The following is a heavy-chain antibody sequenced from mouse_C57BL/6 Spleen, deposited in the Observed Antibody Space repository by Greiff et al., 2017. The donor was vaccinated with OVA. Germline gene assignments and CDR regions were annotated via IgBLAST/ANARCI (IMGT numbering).Heavy chain of an antibody. J-gene: IGHJ3*01. CDR3: TRSPTGTWAY. D-gene: IGHD4-1*02. CDR2: ISSGGDYI. V-gene: IGHV5-9-1*02. Sequence: EVKVEESGEGLVKPGGSLKLSCAASGFTFSSYAMSWVRQTPEKRLEWVAYISSGGDYIYYADTVKGRFTISRDNARNTLYLQMSSLKSEDTAMYYCTRSPTGTWAYWGQGTLVTVSA. CDR1: GFTFSSYA.